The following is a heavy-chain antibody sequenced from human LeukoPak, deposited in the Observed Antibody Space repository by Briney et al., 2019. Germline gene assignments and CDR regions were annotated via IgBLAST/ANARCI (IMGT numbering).Heavy chain of an antibody. CDR2: MYPGDSDT. CDR3: ARGDYGDFRVFYTLFDY. CDR1: GYTFTNYW. Sequence: GESLKISCKGSGYTFTNYWIGWVRQMPGKGLEWMGIMYPGDSDTRYSPSFQGQVTISADKSISTAYLQWSSLKASDTAMYYCARGDYGDFRVFYTLFDYWGQGNLVTVSS. D-gene: IGHD4-17*01. V-gene: IGHV5-51*01. J-gene: IGHJ4*02.